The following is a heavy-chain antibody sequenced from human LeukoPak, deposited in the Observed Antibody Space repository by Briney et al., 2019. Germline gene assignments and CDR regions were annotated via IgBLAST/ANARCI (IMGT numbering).Heavy chain of an antibody. CDR3: ASSRTPYSSSSSLDY. CDR2: ISYDGSNK. CDR1: GFTFSSYA. J-gene: IGHJ4*02. Sequence: GRSLRLSCAASGFTFSSYAMHWVRQAPGKGLEWVAVISYDGSNKYYADSVKGRFTISRDNSKNTLYLQMNSLRAEDTAVYYCASSRTPYSSSSSLDYWGQGTLVTVSS. V-gene: IGHV3-30*01. D-gene: IGHD6-6*01.